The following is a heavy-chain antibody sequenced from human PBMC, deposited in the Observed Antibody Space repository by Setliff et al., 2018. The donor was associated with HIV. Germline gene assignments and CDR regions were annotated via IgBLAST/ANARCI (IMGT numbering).Heavy chain of an antibody. CDR1: GFTFSRYG. Sequence: PGESLKISCAASGFTFSRYGMHWVRQAPGKGLEWVAFISYDGSKKYDADFVKGRFTISRDNSKNTLYLQMNSLRPEDTAVYYCARVQQQLLQEDDYFDYWGQGTLVTVSS. J-gene: IGHJ4*02. V-gene: IGHV3-30*04. D-gene: IGHD6-13*01. CDR3: ARVQQQLLQEDDYFDY. CDR2: ISYDGSKK.